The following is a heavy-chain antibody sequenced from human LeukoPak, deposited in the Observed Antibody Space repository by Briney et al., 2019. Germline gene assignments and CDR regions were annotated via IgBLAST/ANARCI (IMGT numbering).Heavy chain of an antibody. J-gene: IGHJ4*02. Sequence: PSETLSLTCAVYGGSFSGCYWSWIRQPPGKGLEWIGEINHSGSTNYNPALKSRVTISVGTSKNQFSLKLSSVTAADTAVYYCARGETGTTSYFDYWGQGTLVTVSS. D-gene: IGHD1-1*01. CDR2: INHSGST. CDR1: GGSFSGCY. V-gene: IGHV4-34*01. CDR3: ARGETGTTSYFDY.